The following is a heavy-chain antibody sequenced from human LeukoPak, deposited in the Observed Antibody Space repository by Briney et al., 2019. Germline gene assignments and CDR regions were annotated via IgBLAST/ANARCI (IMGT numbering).Heavy chain of an antibody. D-gene: IGHD2-15*01. Sequence: GASVKVSCKASGYTFTTYYMHWVRQAPGQGLEWMGIINPRDGSTSYAQKFQGKVTITRATSTSTVYMELSSLNSEDTAVYYCERAISCSSRSCQWEFDYWGQGTLVTVSS. J-gene: IGHJ4*02. CDR1: GYTFTTYY. CDR2: INPRDGST. V-gene: IGHV1-46*01. CDR3: ERAISCSSRSCQWEFDY.